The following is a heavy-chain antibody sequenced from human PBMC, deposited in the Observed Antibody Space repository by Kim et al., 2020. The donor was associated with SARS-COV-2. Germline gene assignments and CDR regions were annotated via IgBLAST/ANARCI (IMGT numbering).Heavy chain of an antibody. CDR3: ARGGIAVAGPDYYYGMDV. CDR2: IGTAGDT. J-gene: IGHJ6*02. CDR1: GFTFSSYD. V-gene: IGHV3-13*01. Sequence: GGSLRLSCAASGFTFSSYDMHWVRQATGKGLEWVSAIGTAGDTYYPGSVKGRFTISRENAKNSLYLQMNSLRAGDTAVYYCARGGIAVAGPDYYYGMDVWGQGTTVTVSS. D-gene: IGHD6-19*01.